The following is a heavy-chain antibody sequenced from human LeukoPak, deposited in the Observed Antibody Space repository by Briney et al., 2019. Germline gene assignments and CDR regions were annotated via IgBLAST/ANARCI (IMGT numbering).Heavy chain of an antibody. Sequence: SETLSLTCTVSGGSISSGGYYWSWIRQHPGKGLEWIGYIYYSGSTYYNPSLKSRVTISVDTSKNQFSLKLSSVTAADTAVYYCARGYNDSSGYSLWGYDYWGQGTLVTVSS. D-gene: IGHD3-22*01. CDR2: IYYSGST. J-gene: IGHJ4*02. V-gene: IGHV4-31*03. CDR3: ARGYNDSSGYSLWGYDY. CDR1: GGSISSGGYY.